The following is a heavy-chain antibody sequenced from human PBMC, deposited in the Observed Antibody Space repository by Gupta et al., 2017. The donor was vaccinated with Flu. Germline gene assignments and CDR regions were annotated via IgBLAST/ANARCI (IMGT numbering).Heavy chain of an antibody. CDR1: TLSTYT. Sequence: TLSTYTTAWVREATGKGLEWVTSISSSSSNIYYANSVRGRYTITRDNPTNSIYLQMNTLRAADTAVYYCARNFSDRDAFDIWGQGSMVTVSS. CDR2: ISSSSSNI. CDR3: ARNFSDRDAFDI. J-gene: IGHJ3*02. V-gene: IGHV3-21*01.